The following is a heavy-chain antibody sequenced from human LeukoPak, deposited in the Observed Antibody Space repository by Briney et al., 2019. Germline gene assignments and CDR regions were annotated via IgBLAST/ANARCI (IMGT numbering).Heavy chain of an antibody. Sequence: PSETLSLTCTVSGGSIRSSTYYWGWMRQPPGKGLEWIGSIYYSGSTYYNPSLKSRVTISVDTSKNQFSLKLSSVTAADTAVYYCARTPWGRPGGISYYYYYMDVWGKGTTVTVSS. CDR3: ARTPWGRPGGISYYYYYMDV. D-gene: IGHD3-16*01. CDR1: GGSIRSSTYY. V-gene: IGHV4-39*07. J-gene: IGHJ6*03. CDR2: IYYSGST.